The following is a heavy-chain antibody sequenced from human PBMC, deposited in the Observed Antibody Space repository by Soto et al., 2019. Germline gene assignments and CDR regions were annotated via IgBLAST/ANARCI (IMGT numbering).Heavy chain of an antibody. CDR2: IYFSGIT. CDR3: AREGNLGRWLQPLDY. J-gene: IGHJ4*02. V-gene: IGHV4-39*07. CDR1: NGSVSSPLSY. Sequence: SETLSLTCSVSNGSVSSPLSYWGWIRQPPGKRPQWIGVIYFSGITSYNPSLKSRVTISVDTSNNQFSLKLISVTAADTAVYYCAREGNLGRWLQPLDYWGQGTLVTVSS. D-gene: IGHD5-12*01.